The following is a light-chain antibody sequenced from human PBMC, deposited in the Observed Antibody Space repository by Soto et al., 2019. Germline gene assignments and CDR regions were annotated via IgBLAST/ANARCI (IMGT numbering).Light chain of an antibody. V-gene: IGKV1-5*03. CDR3: QQYDSWPPSYT. Sequence: DIQMTQSPSTLSASVGDRVTITCRARQNIGTWLAWYQQKPGKAPKVLIYKASSLESGVPSRFSGSGSGTEFTLTISSLQSEDFAVYYCQQYDSWPPSYTFGQGTKLEIK. CDR2: KAS. CDR1: QNIGTW. J-gene: IGKJ2*01.